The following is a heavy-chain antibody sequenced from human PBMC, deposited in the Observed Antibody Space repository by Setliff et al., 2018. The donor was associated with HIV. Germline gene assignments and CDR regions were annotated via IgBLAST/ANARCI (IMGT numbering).Heavy chain of an antibody. D-gene: IGHD3-9*01. V-gene: IGHV4-38-2*01. CDR3: ARAAPGYDILSGYYMPSVDY. Sequence: SETLSLTCAVSGYSLSSDYYWGWIRQPPGKGLEWIGSISHTGSTYYNPSLKSRVTISVDTSKNQFSLKLSSVTAADTAVYYCARAAPGYDILSGYYMPSVDYWGQGTLVTVSS. J-gene: IGHJ4*02. CDR1: GYSLSSDYY. CDR2: ISHTGST.